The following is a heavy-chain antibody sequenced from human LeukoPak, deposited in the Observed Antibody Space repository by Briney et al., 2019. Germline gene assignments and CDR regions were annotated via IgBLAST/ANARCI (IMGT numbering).Heavy chain of an antibody. D-gene: IGHD6-19*01. CDR1: GFIFSDHY. J-gene: IGHJ6*02. Sequence: GGSLRLSCAASGFIFSDHYTDWVRQAPGKGLEWVGRAKNKVNSYTTLYAASVKGRFTISRDDSKNSLYLQMNSLRTEDTAVYYCARDPEKVKQWLVPGYGMDVWGQGTTVTVSS. CDR3: ARDPEKVKQWLVPGYGMDV. CDR2: AKNKVNSYTT. V-gene: IGHV3-72*01.